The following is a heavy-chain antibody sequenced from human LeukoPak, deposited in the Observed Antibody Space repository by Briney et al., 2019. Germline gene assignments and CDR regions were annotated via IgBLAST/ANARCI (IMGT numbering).Heavy chain of an antibody. Sequence: KPSETLSLTCAVSGYSMSTGYFWGWIRQPPGKGLEWVGRIYHSGTTYYNPSLKSRVTISVDTSKNQFSLKLTSVTAADTAVYYCARSGSDYYDSSGYYNWFDPLGQGTLVTVSS. V-gene: IGHV4-38-2*01. D-gene: IGHD3-22*01. J-gene: IGHJ5*02. CDR2: IYHSGTT. CDR1: GYSMSTGYF. CDR3: ARSGSDYYDSSGYYNWFDP.